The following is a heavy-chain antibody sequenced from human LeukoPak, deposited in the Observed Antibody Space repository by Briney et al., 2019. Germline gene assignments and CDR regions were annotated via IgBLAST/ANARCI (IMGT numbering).Heavy chain of an antibody. J-gene: IGHJ4*02. CDR2: INHSGST. V-gene: IGHV4-34*01. Sequence: PSETLSLTCAVYGGSFSGYYWSWIRQPPGKGLEWIGEINHSGSTNYNPSLKSRVTISVDTSKNQFSLKLSSVTAADTAVYYCARKSEMEATFDYWGQGTLVTVSS. D-gene: IGHD5-24*01. CDR1: GGSFSGYY. CDR3: ARKSEMEATFDY.